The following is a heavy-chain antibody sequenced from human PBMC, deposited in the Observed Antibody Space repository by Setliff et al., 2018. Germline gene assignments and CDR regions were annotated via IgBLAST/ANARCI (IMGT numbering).Heavy chain of an antibody. D-gene: IGHD3-10*01. CDR1: GYTFTSYG. Sequence: ASVKVSCKASGYTFTSYGISWVRQAPGQGLEWMGWISAYNGNTNYAQKLQGRVTMTTDASTSTAYMELRSLRSDDTAVYYCARAPPRTLITMVRGVKDAFDIWGQGTMVTVSS. V-gene: IGHV1-18*01. J-gene: IGHJ3*02. CDR3: ARAPPRTLITMVRGVKDAFDI. CDR2: ISAYNGNT.